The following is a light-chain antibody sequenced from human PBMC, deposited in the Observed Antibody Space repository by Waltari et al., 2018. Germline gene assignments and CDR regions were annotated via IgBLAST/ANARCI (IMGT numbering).Light chain of an antibody. V-gene: IGLV2-8*01. CDR1: CIDVGGYDC. CDR3: SSYAGSNILYV. CDR2: EVS. Sequence: QSSLTQPPHAPAPPARPVTTSCTGSCIDVGGYDCVPVYQQHPGKAPKLMIYEVSKRPSGVPDRFSGSKSGNTASLTVSGLQAEDEADYYCSSYAGSNILYVFGTGTKVTVL. J-gene: IGLJ1*01.